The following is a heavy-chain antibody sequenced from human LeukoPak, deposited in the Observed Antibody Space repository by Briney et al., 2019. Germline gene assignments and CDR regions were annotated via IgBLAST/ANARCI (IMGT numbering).Heavy chain of an antibody. D-gene: IGHD3-3*01. Sequence: GRSLRLSCAASGFTFSSYAMHWVRQAPGKGLEWVAVISYDGSNKYYADSVKGRFTISRDNSKNTLYLQMNSLRAEDTAVYYCARPNKRRIFGVVPFFDCWGQGTLVTVSS. V-gene: IGHV3-30*01. CDR3: ARPNKRRIFGVVPFFDC. J-gene: IGHJ4*02. CDR2: ISYDGSNK. CDR1: GFTFSSYA.